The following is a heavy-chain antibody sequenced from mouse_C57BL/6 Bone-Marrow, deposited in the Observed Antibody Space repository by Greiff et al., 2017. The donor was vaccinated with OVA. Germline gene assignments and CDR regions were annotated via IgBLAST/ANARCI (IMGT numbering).Heavy chain of an antibody. CDR3: ARGSYYYDPY. D-gene: IGHD2-4*01. CDR2: ISYDGSN. Sequence: EVQLQESGPGLVKPSQSLSLTCSVTGYSITSGYYWNWIRQFPGNKLEWMGYISYDGSNNYNPSLKNRISITRDTSKNQFFLKLNSVTTEDTATYYCARGSYYYDPYWGQGTTLTVSS. V-gene: IGHV3-6*01. CDR1: GYSITSGYY. J-gene: IGHJ2*01.